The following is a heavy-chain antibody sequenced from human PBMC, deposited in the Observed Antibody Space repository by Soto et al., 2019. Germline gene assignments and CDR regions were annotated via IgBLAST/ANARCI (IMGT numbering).Heavy chain of an antibody. D-gene: IGHD4-17*01. CDR1: GGSISSYY. V-gene: IGHV4-59*12. CDR2: IYYNVNT. CDR3: ARDSATVTTSTFDY. J-gene: IGHJ4*02. Sequence: LSLTCTVSGGSISSYYWSWIRQPPGKGLEWIGYIYYNVNTNYNPSLKSRVTISVDTAKNQFSLKLSSVTAADTAVYYCARDSATVTTSTFDYWGQGTLVTVSS.